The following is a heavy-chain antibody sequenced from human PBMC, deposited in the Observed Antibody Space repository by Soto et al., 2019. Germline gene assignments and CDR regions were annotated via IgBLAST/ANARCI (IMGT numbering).Heavy chain of an antibody. CDR3: ARVPNLAVFDY. V-gene: IGHV4-30-4*01. D-gene: IGHD2-15*01. Sequence: PSETLSLTCTVSGGSISSVDYYWSWIRQPPGKGLEWIGYIYYSGNTYYNPSHKSRVTISVDTSKNQFSLNLSSVTAADTAVYYCARVPNLAVFDYWGQGTLVTVSS. CDR2: IYYSGNT. CDR1: GGSISSVDYY. J-gene: IGHJ4*02.